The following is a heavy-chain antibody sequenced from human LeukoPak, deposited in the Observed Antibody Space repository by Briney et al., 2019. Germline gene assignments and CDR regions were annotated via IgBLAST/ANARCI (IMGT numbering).Heavy chain of an antibody. Sequence: AGGSPRLSCEASGFTFRSYDMYWVRQAPGKGLEWVSGISGSGGTTFYADSVKGRFTISRDNSKNTLYLQMNSLRVEDTAVYYCAKSGGSDGLMDFDYWGQGTLVTVSS. CDR3: AKSGGSDGLMDFDY. CDR2: ISGSGGTT. CDR1: GFTFRSYD. V-gene: IGHV3-23*01. D-gene: IGHD1-26*01. J-gene: IGHJ4*02.